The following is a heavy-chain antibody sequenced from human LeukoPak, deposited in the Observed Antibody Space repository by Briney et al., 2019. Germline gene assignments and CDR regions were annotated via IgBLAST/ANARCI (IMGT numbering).Heavy chain of an antibody. Sequence: PGRSLRLSCAASGFTFSRYGMHWVRQAPGKGLEWVAVISYDGSNKYYADSVKGRFTISRDNSKNTLYLQMNSLRAEDTAVYYCAKFFSGEYSSGGSYRGQGTLVTVSS. CDR2: ISYDGSNK. D-gene: IGHD6-19*01. CDR3: AKFFSGEYSSGGSY. CDR1: GFTFSRYG. J-gene: IGHJ4*02. V-gene: IGHV3-30*18.